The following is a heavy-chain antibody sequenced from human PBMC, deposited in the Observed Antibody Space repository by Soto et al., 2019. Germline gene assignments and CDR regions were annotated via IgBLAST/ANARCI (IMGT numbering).Heavy chain of an antibody. V-gene: IGHV5-10-1*01. J-gene: IGHJ4*02. CDR1: GYSFTSYW. CDR2: IDPSDSYT. D-gene: IGHD2-2*01. CDR3: ARGGALSSTSCLY. Sequence: GEPLKISCKGSGYSFTSYWISWVRQMPGKGLEWMGRIDPSDSYTNYSPSFQGHVTISADKSISTAYLQWSSLKASDTAMYYCARGGALSSTSCLYWGQGTLVTVSS.